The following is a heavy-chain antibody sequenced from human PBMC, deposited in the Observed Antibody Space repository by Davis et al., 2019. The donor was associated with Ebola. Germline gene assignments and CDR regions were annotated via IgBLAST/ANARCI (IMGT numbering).Heavy chain of an antibody. V-gene: IGHV3-23*01. J-gene: IGHJ3*02. CDR3: VKDSSNIWFEI. D-gene: IGHD2/OR15-2a*01. Sequence: GGSLRLSCETSGFIFRNYVMSWVRQAPGKGLEWVPTFGTGGDTYYADPVKGRFAISRDNSRGTLYLQMNSLRVEDSAIYYCVKDSSNIWFEIWGQGTLVTVSS. CDR2: FGTGGDT. CDR1: GFIFRNYV.